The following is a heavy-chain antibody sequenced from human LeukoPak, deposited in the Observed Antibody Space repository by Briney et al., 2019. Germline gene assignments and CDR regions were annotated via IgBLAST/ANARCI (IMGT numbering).Heavy chain of an antibody. CDR3: STGGYYYDN. CDR1: GFTFRNAW. J-gene: IGHJ4*02. V-gene: IGHV3-15*01. D-gene: IGHD6-13*01. Sequence: GGSLRLSCAASGFTFRNAWMTWVRQPPGKGLDWFGGIKSNTNGATTDYAAPVKGRFSISSDVSKSTLYLQMKSLKTEDTAVYYCSTGGYYYDNWGQGTLVTVSS. CDR2: IKSNTNGATT.